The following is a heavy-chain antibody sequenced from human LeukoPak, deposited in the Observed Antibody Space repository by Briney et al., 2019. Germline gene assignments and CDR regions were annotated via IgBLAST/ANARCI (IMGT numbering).Heavy chain of an antibody. J-gene: IGHJ4*02. CDR2: IYNSGST. V-gene: IGHV4-38-2*02. CDR1: GYSISSGYY. CDR3: ARVLTGYYIYFDY. Sequence: SETLSLTCTVSGYSISSGYYWGWIRQSPGKGLEWIGSIYNSGSTYYNPSLKSRVTISIDTSKNQFSLKLSSVTAADTAVYYCARVLTGYYIYFDYWGQGTLVTVSS. D-gene: IGHD3-9*01.